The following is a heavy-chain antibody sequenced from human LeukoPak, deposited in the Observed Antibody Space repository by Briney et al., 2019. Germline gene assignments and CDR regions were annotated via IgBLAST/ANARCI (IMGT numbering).Heavy chain of an antibody. D-gene: IGHD2-15*01. CDR2: INPNSGGT. CDR1: GYTFTGYY. Sequence: ASVKVSCKASGYTFTGYYMHWVRQAPGQGLEWMGWINPNSGGTNYAQKFQGRVTMTRDTSISTAYMELSRLRSDDTAFFYRARDGIRYCSGGSCYSRLVVWWFDPWGQGTLVTVSS. CDR3: ARDGIRYCSGGSCYSRLVVWWFDP. J-gene: IGHJ5*02. V-gene: IGHV1-2*02.